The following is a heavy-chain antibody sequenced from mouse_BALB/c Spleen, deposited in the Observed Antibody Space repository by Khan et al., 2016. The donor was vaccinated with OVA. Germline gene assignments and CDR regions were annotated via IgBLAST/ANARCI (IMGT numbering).Heavy chain of an antibody. Sequence: QVQLQQSGAELVKPGASVKLSCKASGYTFNSYYMYWVKQRPGQGLEWIGEINPSNGGTNFNEKFKSKATLTVDKSSSTAYMQLSSLAAEDSAVYHCTRGGYCGFAYWGQGTLVTVSA. CDR3: TRGGYCGFAY. J-gene: IGHJ3*01. D-gene: IGHD2-14*01. CDR1: GYTFNSYY. CDR2: INPSNGGT. V-gene: IGHV1S81*02.